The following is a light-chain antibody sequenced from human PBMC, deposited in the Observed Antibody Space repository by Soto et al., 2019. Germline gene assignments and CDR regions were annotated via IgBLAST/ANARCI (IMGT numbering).Light chain of an antibody. V-gene: IGKV3-11*01. CDR3: QQRHMWPIT. J-gene: IGKJ5*01. Sequence: EIVLTQSPSTVSLSPGERATLSCRASQSVSRYLAWYQQKPGQAPRLLIYDASNRATGIPARFSGTGSGTDFTLTISSLEPEDSAVYYCQQRHMWPITFGQGTRLEIK. CDR2: DAS. CDR1: QSVSRY.